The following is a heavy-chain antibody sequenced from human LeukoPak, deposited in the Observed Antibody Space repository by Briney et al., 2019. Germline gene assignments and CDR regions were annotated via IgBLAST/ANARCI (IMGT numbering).Heavy chain of an antibody. CDR3: ARVRMGATNHYFQH. D-gene: IGHD1-26*01. J-gene: IGHJ1*01. CDR2: INHSGST. CDR1: GGSFSGYY. V-gene: IGHV4-34*01. Sequence: SETLSLTCAVYGGSFSGYYWSWIRQPPGKGLEWIGEINHSGSTNYNPSLKSRVTISVDTSKNQFSLKLSSVTAADTAVYYCARVRMGATNHYFQHWGQGTLVTVSS.